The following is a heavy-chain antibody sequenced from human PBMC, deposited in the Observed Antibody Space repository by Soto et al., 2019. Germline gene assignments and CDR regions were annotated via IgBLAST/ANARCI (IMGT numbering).Heavy chain of an antibody. V-gene: IGHV4-38-2*01. J-gene: IGHJ6*02. CDR1: GYSISSGYY. CDR3: ARALRTLGYEFWSADYNCPHSYHNAMNG. D-gene: IGHD3-3*01. CDR2: IYHSGST. Sequence: LSLTCAVSGYSISSGYYWGWIREPPGEGLEWIGSIYHSGSTYYNPSLKSRVTISVDTSKNQFSLKLRSVPAAEKAAYYSARALRTLGYEFWSADYNCPHSYHNAMNGWGQGTTVTFAS.